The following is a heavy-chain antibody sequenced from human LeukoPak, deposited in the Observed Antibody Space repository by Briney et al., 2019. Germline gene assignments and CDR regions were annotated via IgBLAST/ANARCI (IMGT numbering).Heavy chain of an antibody. Sequence: PSETLSLTCTVSGGSISSGDYYWSWIRQPPGKGLEWIGYIYYSGSTYYNPSLKSRVTISVDTSKNQFSLKLSSVTAADTAVYYCARGVVVPAAMDYWGQGTLVTVSS. D-gene: IGHD2-2*01. CDR2: IYYSGST. J-gene: IGHJ4*02. V-gene: IGHV4-30-4*08. CDR3: ARGVVVPAAMDY. CDR1: GGSISSGDYY.